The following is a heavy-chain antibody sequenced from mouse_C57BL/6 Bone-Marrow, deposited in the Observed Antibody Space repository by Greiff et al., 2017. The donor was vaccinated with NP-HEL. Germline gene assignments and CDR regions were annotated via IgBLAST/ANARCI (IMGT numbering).Heavy chain of an antibody. V-gene: IGHV7-1*01. CDR3: ARAFYYSNPYWYFDV. CDR2: SRNKANDYTT. D-gene: IGHD2-5*01. CDR1: GFTFSDFY. J-gene: IGHJ1*03. Sequence: DVMLVESGGGLVQSGRSLRLSCATSGFTFSDFYMEWVRQAPGKGLEWIAASRNKANDYTTEYSASVKGRFIVSRDTSQSILYLQMNALRAEDTAIYYCARAFYYSNPYWYFDVWGTGTTVTVSS.